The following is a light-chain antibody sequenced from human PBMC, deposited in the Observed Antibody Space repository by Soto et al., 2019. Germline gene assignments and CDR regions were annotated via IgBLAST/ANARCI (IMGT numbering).Light chain of an antibody. Sequence: QSVLTQPPSASGTPGQRIIISCSGSTSNIESHSVNWYQHVPGTAPKLLIVTNNQRPSGVPDRFSGSKSGASASLAISGLQSEDEAIYYCATWDGSRKGVFGTGTKLTVL. J-gene: IGLJ1*01. CDR1: TSNIESHS. V-gene: IGLV1-44*01. CDR2: TNN. CDR3: ATWDGSRKGV.